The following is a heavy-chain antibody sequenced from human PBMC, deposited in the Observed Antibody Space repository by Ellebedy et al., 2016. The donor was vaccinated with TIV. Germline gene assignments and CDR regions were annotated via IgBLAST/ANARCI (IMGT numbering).Heavy chain of an antibody. CDR2: IYHSGST. D-gene: IGHD3-22*01. CDR1: GGSISSGGYS. CDR3: ARAYATYYYDSSGYSSPYYFDY. J-gene: IGHJ4*02. Sequence: SETLSLXCAVSGGSISSGGYSWSWLRQPPGKGLEWIGYIYHSGSTNYNPSLKSRVTISVDTSKNQFSLKLSSVTAADTAVYYCARAYATYYYDSSGYSSPYYFDYWGQGTLVTVSS. V-gene: IGHV4-30-2*01.